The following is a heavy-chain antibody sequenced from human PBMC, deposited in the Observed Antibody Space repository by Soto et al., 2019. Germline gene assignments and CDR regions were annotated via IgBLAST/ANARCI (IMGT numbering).Heavy chain of an antibody. CDR2: IFPGDSDT. J-gene: IGHJ6*02. V-gene: IGHV5-51*01. CDR1: GYNFANYW. Sequence: PGESLKISCKGSGYNFANYWIGWVRQMPGKGLEWMGMIFPGDSDTKNSPSLQGQITMSVDKSDSSAYLQWRSLKASDTAMYYCARGPYYDILTGYAYHYYYYGMDVWGQGTTVTVSS. D-gene: IGHD3-9*01. CDR3: ARGPYYDILTGYAYHYYYYGMDV.